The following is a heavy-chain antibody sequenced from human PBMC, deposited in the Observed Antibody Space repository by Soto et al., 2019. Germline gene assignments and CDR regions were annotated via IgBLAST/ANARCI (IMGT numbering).Heavy chain of an antibody. J-gene: IGHJ6*03. Sequence: SETLSLTCTVSGGSISSGGYYWSWIRQHPGKGLEWIGYIYYSGSTYYNPSLKSRVTISVDTSKNQFSLKLSSVTAADTAVYYCARWNYDMGVGYDYYYYYYMDVWGKGTTVTAP. CDR3: ARWNYDMGVGYDYYYYYYMDV. V-gene: IGHV4-31*03. CDR2: IYYSGST. D-gene: IGHD1-7*01. CDR1: GGSISSGGYY.